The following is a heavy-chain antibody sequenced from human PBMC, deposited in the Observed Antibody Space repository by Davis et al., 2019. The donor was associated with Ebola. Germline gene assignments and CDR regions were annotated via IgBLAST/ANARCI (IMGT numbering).Heavy chain of an antibody. CDR3: ARAPTWSEINYYCFDY. J-gene: IGHJ4*02. CDR2: MNPNSGNT. D-gene: IGHD3-10*01. Sequence: ASVKVSCKASGGTFSSYAISWVRQATGQGLEWMGWMNPNSGNTGYAQKFQGRVTMTRSTSTSTAYMELSSLRSEDTAVYYCARAPTWSEINYYCFDYWGQGTLVTVSS. CDR1: GGTFSSYA. V-gene: IGHV1-8*02.